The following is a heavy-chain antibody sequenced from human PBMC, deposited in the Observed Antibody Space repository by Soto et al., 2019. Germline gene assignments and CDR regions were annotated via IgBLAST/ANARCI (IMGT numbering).Heavy chain of an antibody. CDR3: AGWTGGGRGY. CDR2: IIPIFGTA. D-gene: IGHD3-10*01. J-gene: IGHJ4*02. CDR1: GGTFSSYT. V-gene: IGHV1-69*12. Sequence: QVQLVQSGAEVKKPGSSVKVSCKASGGTFSSYTISWVRQAPGQGLEWMGGIIPIFGTANYAQKFQGRVTITGEESTSTAYMGLGSLRSEDTAVYYCAGWTGGGRGYWGQGTLVTVSS.